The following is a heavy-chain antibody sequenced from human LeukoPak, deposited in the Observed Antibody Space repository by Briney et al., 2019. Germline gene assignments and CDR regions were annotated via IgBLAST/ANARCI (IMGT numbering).Heavy chain of an antibody. J-gene: IGHJ3*02. CDR2: ISWNSGSI. Sequence: GGSLRLSCAASGFTFDDYAMHWVRQAPGKGLEGVSGISWNSGSIGYADSVKGRFTISRDNAKNSVYLQMNSLRAEDMALYYCAKDIGPGPGDAFDIWGQGTMVTVSS. CDR1: GFTFDDYA. CDR3: AKDIGPGPGDAFDI. V-gene: IGHV3-9*03.